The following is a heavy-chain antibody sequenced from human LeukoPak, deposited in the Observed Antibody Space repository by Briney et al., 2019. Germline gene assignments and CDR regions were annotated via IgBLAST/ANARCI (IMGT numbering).Heavy chain of an antibody. D-gene: IGHD6-13*01. CDR1: GYTFTGYY. CDR2: INPNSGGT. CDR3: ARVAAARTGGVDY. Sequence: ASVKLSCTASGYTFTGYYMHWVRQAPGPGLEWMGWINPNSGGTNYAQKFQGRVTMTRDTSISTAYMELSRLRSDDTAVYYCARVAAARTGGVDYWVQGTLVTVSS. V-gene: IGHV1-2*02. J-gene: IGHJ4*02.